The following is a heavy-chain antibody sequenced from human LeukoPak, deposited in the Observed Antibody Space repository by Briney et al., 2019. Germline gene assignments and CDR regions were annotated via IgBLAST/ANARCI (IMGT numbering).Heavy chain of an antibody. D-gene: IGHD3-22*01. Sequence: SETLSLTCSVSGASTTSYYWNWTRQAPGKGLEWIGYIYSDGTTSYSPSLRSRVTISIDTSRNQFSLKLSSVTAADAAVYYCARDTRSYDTSGYYYFDYWGKGALVTVSS. V-gene: IGHV4-59*01. CDR1: GASTTSYY. CDR2: IYSDGTT. J-gene: IGHJ4*02. CDR3: ARDTRSYDTSGYYYFDY.